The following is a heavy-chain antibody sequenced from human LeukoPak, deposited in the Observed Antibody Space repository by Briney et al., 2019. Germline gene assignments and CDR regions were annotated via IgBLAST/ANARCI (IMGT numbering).Heavy chain of an antibody. J-gene: IGHJ4*02. CDR2: TSGSGGST. CDR3: AKSGGYSYVENFDY. CDR1: GFTFRSYA. D-gene: IGHD5-18*01. Sequence: GGSLRLSCAASGFTFRSYAMNWVRQAPGKGLQWVSGTSGSGGSTFYADSVKGRFTMSRDDSKDTLYLQMNSLRAEDTAVYYCAKSGGYSYVENFDYWGQGTLVTVSS. V-gene: IGHV3-23*01.